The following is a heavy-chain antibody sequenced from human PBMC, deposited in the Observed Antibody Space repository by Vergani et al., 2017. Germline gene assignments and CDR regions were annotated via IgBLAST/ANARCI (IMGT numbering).Heavy chain of an antibody. J-gene: IGHJ6*02. D-gene: IGHD3-10*01. Sequence: EVQLLESGGGLVQPGRSLRLSCAASGFTFDDYAMHWVRQAPGKGLEWVSGISWNSGSISYADSVKGRFTISRDNAKNSLYLQMNSLRAEDTALYYCAKDIEYYGSGSYYTNKRGGYYYYYGMDVWGQGTTVTVSS. V-gene: IGHV3-9*01. CDR2: ISWNSGSI. CDR3: AKDIEYYGSGSYYTNKRGGYYYYYGMDV. CDR1: GFTFDDYA.